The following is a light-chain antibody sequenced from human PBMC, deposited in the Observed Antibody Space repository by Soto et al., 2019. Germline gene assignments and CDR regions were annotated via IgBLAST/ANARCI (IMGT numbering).Light chain of an antibody. CDR3: QQYDDWLRLA. J-gene: IGKJ4*01. V-gene: IGKV3-15*01. CDR2: GAS. CDR1: QSVSSSY. Sequence: EIVLTQSPGTLSLSPGERATLCCRASQSVSSSYLAWYQQKPGQAPRLLIFGASSRATGIPARFSGSGSGTEFNLTISSLQSEDFAVYFCQQYDDWLRLAFGGGTKVDIK.